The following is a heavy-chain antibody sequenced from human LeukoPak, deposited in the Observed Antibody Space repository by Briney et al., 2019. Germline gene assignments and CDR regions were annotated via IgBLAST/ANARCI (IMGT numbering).Heavy chain of an antibody. D-gene: IGHD2-8*02. CDR3: AREESGGYFDY. V-gene: IGHV4-59*01. Sequence: SSETLSLTCTVSGGSISSYYWSWIRQPPGKGLEWIGYIYYSGSTNYNPSLKSRVTISVDTSKNQFSLKLSSVTAADTAVYYCAREESGGYFDYWGQGTLVTVSS. CDR1: GGSISSYY. J-gene: IGHJ4*02. CDR2: IYYSGST.